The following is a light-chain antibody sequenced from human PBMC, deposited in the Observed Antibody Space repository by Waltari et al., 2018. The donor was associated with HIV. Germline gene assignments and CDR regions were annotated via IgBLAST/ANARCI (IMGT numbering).Light chain of an antibody. J-gene: IGKJ4*01. V-gene: IGKV3-11*01. Sequence: EIVLTQSPATLSLSPGKRATLPCTASQSIGSYLAWYHQKPGQAPRLLIYDSSNRASGIPARFSGSGSVTDFTLTISSLEPEDFAVYYCHQRSNWPLTFGGGTKVEI. CDR3: HQRSNWPLT. CDR1: QSIGSY. CDR2: DSS.